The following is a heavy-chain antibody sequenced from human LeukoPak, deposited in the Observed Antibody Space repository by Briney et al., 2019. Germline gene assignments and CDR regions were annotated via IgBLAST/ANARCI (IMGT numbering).Heavy chain of an antibody. D-gene: IGHD6-13*01. CDR1: GGSISSGSYY. V-gene: IGHV4-61*02. Sequence: SETLSLTCTVSGGSISSGSYYWSWIRQPAGKGLEWIGRIYTSGSTNYNPSLKSRVTISVDTSKNQFSLKLSSVTAADTAVYYCARWTTAGLYYFDNWGQGTLVTVSS. J-gene: IGHJ4*02. CDR3: ARWTTAGLYYFDN. CDR2: IYTSGST.